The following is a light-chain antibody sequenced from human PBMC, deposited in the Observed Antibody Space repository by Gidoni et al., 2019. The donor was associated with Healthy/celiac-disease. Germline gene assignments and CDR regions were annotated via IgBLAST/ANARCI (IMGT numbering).Light chain of an antibody. V-gene: IGLV2-23*01. CDR1: SSDVGSYNL. Sequence: SALTQPASVSGSPGQSITISCTGTSSDVGSYNLVSWYQQHPGKAPKLMIYEGSKRPSGVSNRFSGSKSGNTASLTISGLQAEDEADYYCCSYACSSTWVFGGGTKLTVL. CDR2: EGS. CDR3: CSYACSSTWV. J-gene: IGLJ3*02.